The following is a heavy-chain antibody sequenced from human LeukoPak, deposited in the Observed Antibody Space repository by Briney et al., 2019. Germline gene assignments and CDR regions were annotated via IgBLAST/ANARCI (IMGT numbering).Heavy chain of an antibody. CDR2: IYYSGST. D-gene: IGHD1-26*01. J-gene: IGHJ4*02. V-gene: IGHV4-59*01. CDR3: ARVRSGSYVQS. Sequence: SETLSLTCTVSGGSISSYYWSWIRQPPGKGLEWIGYIYYSGSTNYNPSLKSRVTTSVDTSKNQFSLKLSSVTAADTAVYYCARVRSGSYVQSWGQGTLVTVSS. CDR1: GGSISSYY.